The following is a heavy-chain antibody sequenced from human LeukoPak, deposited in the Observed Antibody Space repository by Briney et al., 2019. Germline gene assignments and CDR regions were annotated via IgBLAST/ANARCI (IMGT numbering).Heavy chain of an antibody. J-gene: IGHJ4*02. CDR1: GFTFSNYW. D-gene: IGHD3-3*01. Sequence: GGSLRLSCVASGFTFSNYWMTWFRQTPGKGLEWVGNINQDGSEKYYLDSVRGRFTISRDNAKNSLYLQMNSLRAEDTAVYYCAREPNYDFWSGYYWVFDYWGQGTLVTVSS. CDR2: INQDGSEK. V-gene: IGHV3-7*01. CDR3: AREPNYDFWSGYYWVFDY.